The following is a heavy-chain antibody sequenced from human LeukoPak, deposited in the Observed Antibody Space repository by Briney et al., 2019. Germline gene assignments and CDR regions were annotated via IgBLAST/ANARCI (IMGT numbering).Heavy chain of an antibody. CDR2: IIPIFGTA. V-gene: IGHV1-69*05. CDR1: GGTFSSYA. D-gene: IGHD6-13*01. CDR3: AGGGRIAAANPLDY. J-gene: IGHJ4*02. Sequence: SVKVSCKASGGTFSSYAISWVRQAPGQGLEWMGRIIPIFGTANYAQKFQGRVTITTDESTSTAYMEPSSLRSEGTAVYYCAGGGRIAAANPLDYWGQGTLVTVSS.